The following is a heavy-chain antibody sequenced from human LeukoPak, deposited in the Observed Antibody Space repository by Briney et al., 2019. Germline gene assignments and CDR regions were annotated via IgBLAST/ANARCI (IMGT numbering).Heavy chain of an antibody. CDR3: AKGKWLTESPLDY. D-gene: IGHD3-22*01. V-gene: IGHV3-9*01. CDR1: GFTFDDYA. CDR2: ISWSGDDI. J-gene: IGHJ4*02. Sequence: GWSLRLSCAASGFTFDDYAMHWVRQAPGKGLEWVSGISWSGDDIGYADSVEGRFTISRDNAKNFLYLQMNSLRAEDTALYYCAKGKWLTESPLDYWGQGTLVTVSS.